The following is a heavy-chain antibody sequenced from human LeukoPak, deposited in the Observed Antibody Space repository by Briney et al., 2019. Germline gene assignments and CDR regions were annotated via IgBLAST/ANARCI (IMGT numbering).Heavy chain of an antibody. V-gene: IGHV3-74*01. CDR3: ARDVPGRLRGLDY. J-gene: IGHJ4*02. CDR1: GFTFSTYW. Sequence: PGGSLRLSCAASGFTFSTYWMHWVRHVPGKGLVWVSRINNDGSITTYADLVKGRFTISRDNAKSTVYLQMNSLRADDTAVYYCARDVPGRLRGLDYWGQGILVTVSS. D-gene: IGHD6-25*01. CDR2: INNDGSIT.